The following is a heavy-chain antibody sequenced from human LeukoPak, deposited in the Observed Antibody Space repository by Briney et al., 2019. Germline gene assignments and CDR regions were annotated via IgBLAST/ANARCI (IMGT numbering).Heavy chain of an antibody. J-gene: IGHJ3*02. CDR3: AVGGRVVVPAWVAFDI. CDR1: GGTFSSYA. CDR2: IIPILGIA. Sequence: SVKVSCRASGGTFSSYAISWVRQAPGQGLEWMGRIIPILGIANYAQKFQGRVTITADKSTSTAYMELSSLRSEDTAVYYCAVGGRVVVPAWVAFDIWGQGTMVTVSS. D-gene: IGHD2-2*01. V-gene: IGHV1-69*04.